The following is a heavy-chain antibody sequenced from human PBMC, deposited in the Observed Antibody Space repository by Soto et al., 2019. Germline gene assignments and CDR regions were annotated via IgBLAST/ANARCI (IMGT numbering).Heavy chain of an antibody. D-gene: IGHD5-18*01. V-gene: IGHV3-64D*06. Sequence: GGSLRLSCSASGFTFSSCAMHWVRQAPGKGLEYVSSISSNGGSTYYADSVKGRFTISSDNSKNTLYLQMSSLRAEDTAVYYCVKARGGYRXGRFDYCGHGTXVXV. CDR3: VKARGGYRXGRFDY. J-gene: IGHJ4*01. CDR2: ISSNGGST. CDR1: GFTFSSCA.